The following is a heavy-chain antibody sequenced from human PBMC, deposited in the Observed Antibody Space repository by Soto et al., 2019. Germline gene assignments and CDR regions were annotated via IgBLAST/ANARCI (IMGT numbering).Heavy chain of an antibody. CDR2: ISYDGSNK. CDR3: ATDYYDSSGYSNWFDP. J-gene: IGHJ5*02. Sequence: PGGSLRLSCAASGFTFSSYGMHWVRQAPGKGLEWVAVISYDGSNKYYADSVKGRFTISRDNSKNTLYLQMNSLRAEDTAVYYCATDYYDSSGYSNWFDPWGQGTLVTVSS. D-gene: IGHD3-22*01. CDR1: GFTFSSYG. V-gene: IGHV3-30*03.